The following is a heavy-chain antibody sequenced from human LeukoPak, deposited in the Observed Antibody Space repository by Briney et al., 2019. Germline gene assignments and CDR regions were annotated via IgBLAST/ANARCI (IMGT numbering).Heavy chain of an antibody. D-gene: IGHD6-19*01. CDR3: ARDRVAGPYYYYGMDV. V-gene: IGHV3-53*04. Sequence: GGSLRLSCAASGFAVSSNYMSWVRQAPGKGLEWVSVIYSGGSTYYADSVKGRFTISRHNSKNTLYLQMNSLRAEDTAVYYCARDRVAGPYYYYGMDVWGQGTTVTVSS. CDR1: GFAVSSNY. J-gene: IGHJ6*02. CDR2: IYSGGST.